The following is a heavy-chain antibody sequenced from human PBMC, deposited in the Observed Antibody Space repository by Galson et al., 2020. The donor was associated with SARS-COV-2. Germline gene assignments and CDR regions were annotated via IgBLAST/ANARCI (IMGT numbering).Heavy chain of an antibody. CDR2: INNDGSDT. J-gene: IGHJ3*02. D-gene: IGHD3-16*01. CDR3: ARVGIGGRAFDI. V-gene: IGHV3-74*01. CDR1: GFTFTSHW. Sequence: GESLKISCAASGFTFTSHWMHWVRQAPGKGLVWVSRINNDGSDTIYADSVKGRFTISRDNAKNTLYLQMNSLRAEDTAVYYCARVGIGGRAFDIWGQGTMVTVSS.